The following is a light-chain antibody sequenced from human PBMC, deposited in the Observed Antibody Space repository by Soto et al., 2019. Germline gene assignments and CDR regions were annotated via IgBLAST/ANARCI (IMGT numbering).Light chain of an antibody. Sequence: QSVLTQPPSASGTPGQRVTISCSGSSSNIGSNYVFWYQHLPGTAPTLLIYRNNQRPSGVPDRFSGSKSGTSASLAISGLRAEDEADYYCEAWDDSLSGVVFGGGTKLTVL. CDR2: RNN. J-gene: IGLJ2*01. V-gene: IGLV1-47*01. CDR3: EAWDDSLSGVV. CDR1: SSNIGSNY.